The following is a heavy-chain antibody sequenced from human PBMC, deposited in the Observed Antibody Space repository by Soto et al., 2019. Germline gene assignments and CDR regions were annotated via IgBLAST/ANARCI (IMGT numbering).Heavy chain of an antibody. D-gene: IGHD3-3*02. V-gene: IGHV3-15*01. J-gene: IGHJ4*02. CDR1: ESTLSNVW. CDR3: TPDPIRDY. CDR2: VKREIDGATT. Sequence: GGSLRLSCAPSESTLSNVWMSWVRQPPGKGLEWVGRVKREIDGATTDYAAPVKGRFRISRDDSKNTVYLQMNSLRTEDTAVYYCTPDPIRDYWGLGTLVTVSS.